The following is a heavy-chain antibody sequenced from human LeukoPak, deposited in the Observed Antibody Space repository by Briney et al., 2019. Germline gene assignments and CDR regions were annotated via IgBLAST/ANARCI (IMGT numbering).Heavy chain of an antibody. V-gene: IGHV1-69*05. J-gene: IGHJ6*03. Sequence: SVKVSCKASGGTFSSYAINWVRQAPGQGLEWMGGIIPMFGTANYAQKFQGRVTITTDESTSTAYMELSSLRSEDTAVYYCARGAVTPYYYYYYYMDVWGKGTTVTVSS. CDR1: GGTFSSYA. CDR3: ARGAVTPYYYYYYYMDV. D-gene: IGHD4-11*01. CDR2: IIPMFGTA.